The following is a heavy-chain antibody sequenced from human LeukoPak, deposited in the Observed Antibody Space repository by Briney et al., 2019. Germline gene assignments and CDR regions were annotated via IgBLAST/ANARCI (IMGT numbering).Heavy chain of an antibody. V-gene: IGHV4-39*07. CDR1: GGSISSSSYY. CDR3: ARAGIVVVVAAIRGFDY. J-gene: IGHJ4*02. Sequence: SETLSLTCTVSGGSISSSSYYWGWIRQPPGKGLEWIGSIYYSGSTYYNPSLKSRVPISVDTSKNQFSLKLSSVTAADTAVYYCARAGIVVVVAAIRGFDYWGQGTLVTVSS. D-gene: IGHD2-15*01. CDR2: IYYSGST.